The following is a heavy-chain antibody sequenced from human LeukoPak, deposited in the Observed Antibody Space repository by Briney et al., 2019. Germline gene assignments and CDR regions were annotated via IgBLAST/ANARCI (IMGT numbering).Heavy chain of an antibody. CDR2: INPTGDYT. V-gene: IGHV1-46*01. J-gene: IGHJ5*02. CDR3: ARDHSIDDKSWWLDP. Sequence: EASVKVSCKTSGDTFTRNWMHWIRQGPGQGLEWMGVINPTGDYTMYAQKLQGRVIVTRDMSSNTDYMELGSLRSDDTAVYYCARDHSIDDKSWWLDPWGQGTLVTVSS. CDR1: GDTFTRNW. D-gene: IGHD1-1*01.